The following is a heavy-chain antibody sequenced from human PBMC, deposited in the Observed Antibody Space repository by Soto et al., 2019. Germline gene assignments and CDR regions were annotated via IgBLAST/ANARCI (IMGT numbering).Heavy chain of an antibody. D-gene: IGHD3-10*02. V-gene: IGHV3-74*01. J-gene: IGHJ5*01. CDR3: ARDVRHHCYDS. CDR2: INRDANDI. CDR1: RGVFGDYW. Sequence: EVQLVESGGCLVQPGGSLRLSCEASRGVFGDYWIHWVPQAPGKWLVWVSRINRDANDIIYADSAKGRVTASRDNAKNMVILKLNILRAEDTAVYYCARDVRHHCYDSCGKGTLLSV.